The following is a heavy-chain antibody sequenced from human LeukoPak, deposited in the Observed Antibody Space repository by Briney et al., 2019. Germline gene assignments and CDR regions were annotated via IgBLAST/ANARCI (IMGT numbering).Heavy chain of an antibody. Sequence: SETLSLTCTVSGVPISGYYWSWIRQPPGKGLEWIGYIYYSGSTDYNPSLKSRVTISVDTSKNQFSLKLSSVTAADTAVYYCARLHISNWYIFDYWGQGTLVTVSS. J-gene: IGHJ4*02. V-gene: IGHV4-59*01. CDR3: ARLHISNWYIFDY. CDR1: GVPISGYY. D-gene: IGHD6-13*01. CDR2: IYYSGST.